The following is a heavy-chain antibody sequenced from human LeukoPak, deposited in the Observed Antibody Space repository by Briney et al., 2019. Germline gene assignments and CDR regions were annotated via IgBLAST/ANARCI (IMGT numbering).Heavy chain of an antibody. CDR2: ISGSGGST. J-gene: IGHJ4*02. D-gene: IGHD2/OR15-2a*01. CDR3: AKGLKGYFYAPVY. Sequence: GGSLRLSCAASGFTFSSYGMHWVRQAPGKGLEWVSGISGSGGSTYYAGSVKGRFTISRDNSKNTLYLQMNSLRAEDTAIYYCAKGLKGYFYAPVYWGQGTLVTVSS. V-gene: IGHV3-23*01. CDR1: GFTFSSYG.